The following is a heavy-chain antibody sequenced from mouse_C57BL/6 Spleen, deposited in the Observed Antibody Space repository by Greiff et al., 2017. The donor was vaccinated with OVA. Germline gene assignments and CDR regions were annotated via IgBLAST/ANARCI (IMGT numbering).Heavy chain of an antibody. CDR1: GYTFTDYN. CDR3: ARRPITTVVARYWYFDV. CDR2: INPNNGGT. J-gene: IGHJ1*03. Sequence: VQLQQSGPELVKPGASVKIPCKASGYTFTDYNMDWVKQSHGKSLEWIGDINPNNGGTIYNQKFKGKATLTVDKSSSTAYMELRSLTSEDTAVYYCARRPITTVVARYWYFDVWGTGTTVTVSS. V-gene: IGHV1-18*01. D-gene: IGHD1-1*01.